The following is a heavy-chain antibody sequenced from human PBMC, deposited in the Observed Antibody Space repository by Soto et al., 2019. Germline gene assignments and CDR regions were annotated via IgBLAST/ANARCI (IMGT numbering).Heavy chain of an antibody. CDR1: GGSVSGGSYY. D-gene: IGHD7-27*01. Sequence: QVQLQESGPGLVKPSETLSLTCTVSGGSVSGGSYYWNWIRQPPGKGLEWIGYVYFSGRTNYNTSQKTAVAISIDTSKSEVSLKLTSATAADTAVDYCARDVDVGGEDVWGQGTTVTVSS. J-gene: IGHJ6*02. CDR3: ARDVDVGGEDV. V-gene: IGHV4-61*01. CDR2: VYFSGRT.